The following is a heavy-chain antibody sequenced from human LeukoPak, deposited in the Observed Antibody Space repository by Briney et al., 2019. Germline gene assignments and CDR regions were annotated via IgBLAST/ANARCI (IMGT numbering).Heavy chain of an antibody. CDR3: ASIYCSSTSCYGPVDY. Sequence: ASVKVSCKASGYTFTSYGISWVRQAPGQGREWMGWISAYNGNTNYAQKLQGRVTMTTDTSTSTAYMELRSLRSDDTAVYYCASIYCSSTSCYGPVDYWGQGTLVTVSS. CDR1: GYTFTSYG. D-gene: IGHD2-2*01. J-gene: IGHJ4*02. CDR2: ISAYNGNT. V-gene: IGHV1-18*04.